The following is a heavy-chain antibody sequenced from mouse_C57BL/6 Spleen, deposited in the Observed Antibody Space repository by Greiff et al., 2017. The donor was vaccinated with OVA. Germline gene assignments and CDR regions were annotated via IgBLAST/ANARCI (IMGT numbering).Heavy chain of an antibody. J-gene: IGHJ2*01. CDR3: ARRGLLGYFDY. CDR1: GFSLSTSGMG. CDR2: FYWDADK. V-gene: IGHV8-12*01. Sequence: QVTLKESGPGILQSSQTLSLTCSFSGFSLSTSGMGVSWIRPPSGKGLEWLAHFYWDADKRFNPSLKSRLTFSKDTSRNQVLLTITLVSSAETAANDCARRGLLGYFDYWGQGTTLTVSA. D-gene: IGHD1-1*01.